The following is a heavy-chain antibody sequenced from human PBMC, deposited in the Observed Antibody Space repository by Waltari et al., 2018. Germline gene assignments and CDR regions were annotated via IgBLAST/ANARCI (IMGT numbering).Heavy chain of an antibody. V-gene: IGHV4-4*07. CDR3: ARESVNWFDP. J-gene: IGHJ5*02. CDR2: FYSSGST. CDR1: GGSISGYS. Sequence: QVQLQESGPGLVKPSETLSLTCTVPGGSISGYSWSWIRQPAGKGLEWIGRFYSSGSTNYNPSLKSRVTMSVDTSKNQFSLKLSSVTAADTAVYYCARESVNWFDPWGQGTLVTVSS.